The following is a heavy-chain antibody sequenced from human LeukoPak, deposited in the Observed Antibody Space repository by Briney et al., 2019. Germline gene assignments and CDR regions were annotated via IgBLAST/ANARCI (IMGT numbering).Heavy chain of an antibody. CDR1: GFTFISSW. Sequence: GGSLRLSCAASGFTFISSWMTWVRQAPGKGLEWVGRIRSTPDGGATDYAAPVKGRFTISRDDSKNTLYLQMSSPRTEDTAVYYCATDLHFGYCTATSCANYWGQGTLVTVSS. V-gene: IGHV3-15*01. J-gene: IGHJ4*02. CDR2: IRSTPDGGAT. CDR3: ATDLHFGYCTATSCANY. D-gene: IGHD2-2*03.